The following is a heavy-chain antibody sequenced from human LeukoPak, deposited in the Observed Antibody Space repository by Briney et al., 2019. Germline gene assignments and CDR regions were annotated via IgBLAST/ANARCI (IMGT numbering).Heavy chain of an antibody. V-gene: IGHV3-21*01. CDR1: GFTFSSYS. J-gene: IGHJ4*02. CDR2: ISSSSSYI. Sequence: PGGSLRLSCAASGFTFSSYSMNRVRQAPGKGLEWVSSISSSSSYIYYADSVKGRFTISRDNAKNSLYLQMNSLRAEDTAVYYCARYYYDSSGYYFFFDYWGQGTLVTVSS. D-gene: IGHD3-22*01. CDR3: ARYYYDSSGYYFFFDY.